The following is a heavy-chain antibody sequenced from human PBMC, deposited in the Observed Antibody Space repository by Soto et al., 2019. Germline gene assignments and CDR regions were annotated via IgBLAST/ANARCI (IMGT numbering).Heavy chain of an antibody. V-gene: IGHV3-23*01. CDR2: ISGSGGST. Sequence: RQSCPAAEVPSSRNYMSRVRKTPGKGLEWVSAISGSGGSTHYADSVKGRFTISRDNSKNTLHPQMNSLRAEDTAVYYCAKGADYFHSNGYNIQYLPYLGQCTLVTVSS. CDR1: EVPSSRNY. D-gene: IGHD3-22*01. CDR3: AKGADYFHSNGYNIQYLPY. J-gene: IGHJ1*01.